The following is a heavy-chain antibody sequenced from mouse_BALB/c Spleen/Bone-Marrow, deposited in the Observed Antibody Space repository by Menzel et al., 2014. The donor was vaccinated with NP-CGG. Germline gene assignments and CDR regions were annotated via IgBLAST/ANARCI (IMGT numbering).Heavy chain of an antibody. CDR1: GFTFSDYY. D-gene: IGHD1-1*01. Sequence: EVMLVESGGGLMKPGGSLKLSCAASGFTFSDYYMYWVRQTPEKRLEWVATISNGGSYTYYPDSVKGRFTISRDNAKNNLYLQMSSLKSEDTAMYYCARDSLYYYGSSYGHFDVWGAGTTVTVSS. V-gene: IGHV5-4*02. J-gene: IGHJ1*01. CDR2: ISNGGSYT. CDR3: ARDSLYYYGSSYGHFDV.